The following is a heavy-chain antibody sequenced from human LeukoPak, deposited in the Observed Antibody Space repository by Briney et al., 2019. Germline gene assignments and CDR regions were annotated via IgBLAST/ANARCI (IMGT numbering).Heavy chain of an antibody. D-gene: IGHD2-21*01. CDR3: AKGYCGGDCYSAPHDAFDI. V-gene: IGHV1-24*01. CDR1: GYTLTELS. CDR2: FDPEDGET. J-gene: IGHJ3*02. Sequence: GASVKVSCKVSGYTLTELSMHWVRQAPGKGLEWMGGFDPEDGETIYAQKFQGRVTMTEDTSTDTAYMELSSLRSGDTAEYYCAKGYCGGDCYSAPHDAFDIWGQGTMVTVSS.